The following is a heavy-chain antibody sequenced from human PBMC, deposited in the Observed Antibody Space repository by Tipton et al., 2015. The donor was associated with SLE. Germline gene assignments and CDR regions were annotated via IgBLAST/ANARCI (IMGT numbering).Heavy chain of an antibody. CDR1: GFTFDDYA. J-gene: IGHJ5*02. Sequence: SLRLSCAASGFTFDDYAMHWVRQAPGKGLEWVSGISWNSGSIGYADSVKGRFTISRDNAKNSLYLQMNSLRAEDTALYYCARRVGATNNWFDPWGQGTLVTVSS. V-gene: IGHV3-9*01. D-gene: IGHD1-26*01. CDR2: ISWNSGSI. CDR3: ARRVGATNNWFDP.